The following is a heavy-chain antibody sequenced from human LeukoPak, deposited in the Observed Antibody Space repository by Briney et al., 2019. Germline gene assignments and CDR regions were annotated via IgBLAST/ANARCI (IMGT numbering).Heavy chain of an antibody. CDR2: IYYSGNT. V-gene: IGHV4-39*07. J-gene: IGHJ4*02. D-gene: IGHD5-18*01. CDR3: ARGGGGYRN. Sequence: SETLSLTCTVSGGSISSDTYYWGWIRQPPGKGLEWIASIYYSGNTYDNPSLKSRVTISVDTSKNQFSLKLSSVTAADTAVYYCARGGGGYRNWGQGTLVTASS. CDR1: GGSISSDTYY.